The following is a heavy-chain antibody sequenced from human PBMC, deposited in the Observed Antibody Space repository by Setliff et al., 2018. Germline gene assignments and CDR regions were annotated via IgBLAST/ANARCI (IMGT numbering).Heavy chain of an antibody. CDR1: SGSISSDNYY. CDR3: VRPGGTTVVARHFDY. D-gene: IGHD2-15*01. CDR2: LSYNGNA. J-gene: IGHJ4*01. V-gene: IGHV4-39*01. Sequence: SETLSLTCTVSSGSISSDNYYWGWIRQPPGKGLEWIGTLSYNGNAYYTPSLKSRVTISIDTSRNQFSLELRSVTVADTATYYCVRPGGTTVVARHFDYWGSGILVTVSS.